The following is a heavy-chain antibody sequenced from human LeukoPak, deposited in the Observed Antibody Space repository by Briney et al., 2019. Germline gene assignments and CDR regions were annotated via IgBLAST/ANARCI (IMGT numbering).Heavy chain of an antibody. V-gene: IGHV3-30*04. CDR1: GFTFSSYA. Sequence: GGSLRLSCAASGFTFSSYAMHWVRQAPGKGLEWVAVISYDGSNKYYADSVKGRFTISRDNSKNTLYLQMNSLRAEDTAVYYCARDTRSWDSRAHIDYWGQGTLVTVSS. CDR3: ARDTRSWDSRAHIDY. D-gene: IGHD1-26*01. J-gene: IGHJ4*02. CDR2: ISYDGSNK.